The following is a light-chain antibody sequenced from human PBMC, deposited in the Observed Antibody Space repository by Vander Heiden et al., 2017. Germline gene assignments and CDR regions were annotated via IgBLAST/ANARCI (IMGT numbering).Light chain of an antibody. CDR1: QSVTSKY. CDR3: QRYGRSCFT. V-gene: IGKV3-20*01. Sequence: EIVLTQSPGTLSLSPGERATLSCRPSQSVTSKYLAWYQQKPGQAPRLLIYDASTRATGIPDRFSGSGSGTDFTLTISRLEPEDFAVYYCQRYGRSCFTFGGGTKVEIK. J-gene: IGKJ4*01. CDR2: DAS.